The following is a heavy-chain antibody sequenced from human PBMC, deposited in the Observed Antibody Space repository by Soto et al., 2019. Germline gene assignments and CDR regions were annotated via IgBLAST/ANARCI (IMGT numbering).Heavy chain of an antibody. J-gene: IGHJ4*02. V-gene: IGHV4-4*07. D-gene: IGHD6-6*01. CDR1: GGSFSSYY. CDR2: IYTSGST. CDR3: AREVAEAARSLDY. Sequence: QVQLQESGPGLVKPSETLSLTCTVSGGSFSSYYWSWIRQPAGKGLEWVGRIYTSGSTNYNPSLKSRVTMSADTSTNQFSLNLTSVTAADTAVYYCAREVAEAARSLDYWGQGTLVTVSA.